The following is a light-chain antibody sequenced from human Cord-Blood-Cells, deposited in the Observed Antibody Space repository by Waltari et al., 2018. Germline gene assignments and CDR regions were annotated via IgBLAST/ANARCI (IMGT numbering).Light chain of an antibody. CDR3: SSYTSSSTWV. CDR2: DDS. CDR1: SSDVGGYNY. V-gene: IGLV2-14*01. Sequence: QSALTQPASVSGSPGQSTTISCTGTSSDVGGYNYVSWYQQHPGKAPKLMIYDDSKRPSGVSNRFSGSKSGNTASLTISGLQAEDEADYYCSSYTSSSTWVFGGGTKLTVL. J-gene: IGLJ3*02.